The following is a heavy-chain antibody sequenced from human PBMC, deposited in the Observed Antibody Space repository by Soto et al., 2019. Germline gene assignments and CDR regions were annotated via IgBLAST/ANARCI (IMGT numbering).Heavy chain of an antibody. CDR2: MNPDSGNT. Sequence: VQLVQSGAEVKKPGASVKVSCKTSGYSFTTYDINWVRQATGQGLEWMGWMNPDSGNTGYAQKFQGRVTMTRDTSTNTVYMELSSLTSEDKAVYYCARRTTVVAFDIWGQGTLVSVSS. CDR1: GYSFTTYD. CDR3: ARRTTVVAFDI. V-gene: IGHV1-8*01. D-gene: IGHD4-17*01. J-gene: IGHJ3*02.